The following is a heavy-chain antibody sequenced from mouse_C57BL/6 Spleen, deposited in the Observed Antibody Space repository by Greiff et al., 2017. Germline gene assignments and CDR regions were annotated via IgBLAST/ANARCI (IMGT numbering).Heavy chain of an antibody. CDR3: ARHDSEDYYAMDY. V-gene: IGHV1-64*01. CDR1: GYTFTSYW. J-gene: IGHJ4*01. CDR2: IHPNSGST. D-gene: IGHD2-12*01. Sequence: QVQLQQPGAELVKPGASVKLSCKASGYTFTSYWMHWVKQRPGQGLEWIGMIHPNSGSTNYNEKFKSKATLTADKSSSTAYMQLSSLTSEDSAVXDCARHDSEDYYAMDYWGQGTSVTVSS.